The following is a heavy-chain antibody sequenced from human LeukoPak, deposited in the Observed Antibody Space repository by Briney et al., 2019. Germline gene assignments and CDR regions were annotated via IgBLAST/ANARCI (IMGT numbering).Heavy chain of an antibody. V-gene: IGHV1-18*01. CDR1: GYTFTSYG. D-gene: IGHD6-13*01. CDR3: AGDISSSWYEGSYD. CDR2: ISAYNGNT. J-gene: IGHJ4*02. Sequence: ASVKVSCKASGYTFTSYGISWVRQAPGQGLEWMGWISAYNGNTNYAQKLQGRVTMTTDTSTSTAYMELRSLRSDDTAVYYCAGDISSSWYEGSYDWGQGTLVTVSS.